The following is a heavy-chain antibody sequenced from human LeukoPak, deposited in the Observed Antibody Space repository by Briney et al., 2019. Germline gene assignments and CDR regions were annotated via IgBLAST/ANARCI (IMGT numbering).Heavy chain of an antibody. V-gene: IGHV3-23*01. CDR3: ARSPSITGTRNTDFDY. Sequence: GGSLRLSCAASGFTFSSYAMSWVRQAPGKGLEWVSAISGSGGSTYYADSVKGRFTISRDNSKNTLYLQMNSLRAEDTAVYYCARSPSITGTRNTDFDYWGQGTLVTVSS. CDR2: ISGSGGST. D-gene: IGHD1-7*01. J-gene: IGHJ4*02. CDR1: GFTFSSYA.